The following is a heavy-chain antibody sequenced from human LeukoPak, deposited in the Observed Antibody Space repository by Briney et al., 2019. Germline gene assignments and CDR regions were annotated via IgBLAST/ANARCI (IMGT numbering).Heavy chain of an antibody. CDR1: GGSISSSSYY. V-gene: IGHV4-39*07. CDR3: ARDLSSSDWFDY. J-gene: IGHJ4*02. Sequence: SETLSLTCTVSGGSISSSSYYWGWIRQPPGKGLEWIGSIYYSGSTYYNPSLKSRVTISVDTSKNQFSLKLSSVTAADTAVYYCARDLSSSDWFDYWGQGTLVTVSS. CDR2: IYYSGST. D-gene: IGHD6-19*01.